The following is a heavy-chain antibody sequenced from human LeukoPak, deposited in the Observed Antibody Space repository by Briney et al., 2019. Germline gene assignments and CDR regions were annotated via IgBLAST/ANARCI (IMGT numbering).Heavy chain of an antibody. D-gene: IGHD1-26*01. CDR2: IKQDGSEK. CDR3: AREGQVVGRTMSDY. Sequence: GGSLRLSCAASGFTFSSYWMSWVRQAPGKGLEWVANIKQDGSEKYFMDSMKGRFTISRDNAKNSLYLQMNSLRAEDTAVYYCAREGQVVGRTMSDYWGQGTLVTVSS. CDR1: GFTFSSYW. J-gene: IGHJ4*02. V-gene: IGHV3-7*01.